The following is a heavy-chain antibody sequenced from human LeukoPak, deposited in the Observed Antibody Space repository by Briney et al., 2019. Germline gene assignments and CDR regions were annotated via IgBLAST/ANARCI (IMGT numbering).Heavy chain of an antibody. CDR2: IIPIFGTT. CDR3: ARVSCGGNCYSLIGAFDI. J-gene: IGHJ3*02. D-gene: IGHD2-15*01. CDR1: GGTFSNYA. Sequence: GASVKVSCKASGGTFSNYAISWVRQVPGQGLEWMGGIIPIFGTTNYAQKFQGRVTITADKSTNTAYMELSSLKSDDTAVYYCARVSCGGNCYSLIGAFDIWGQGTVVTVSS. V-gene: IGHV1-69*06.